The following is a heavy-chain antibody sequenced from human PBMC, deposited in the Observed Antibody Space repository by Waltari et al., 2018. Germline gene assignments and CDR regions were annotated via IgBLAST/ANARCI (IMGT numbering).Heavy chain of an antibody. Sequence: QVQLVQSGAEVKKPGSSVKVSCKASGGTFSSYTISWVRQASGQGLEWMGRIIPILGIANYAQKFQGRVTITADKSTSTAYMELSSLRSEDTAVYYCASTDSASSSSPYWGQGTLVTVSS. J-gene: IGHJ4*02. CDR3: ASTDSASSSSPY. CDR2: IIPILGIA. CDR1: GGTFSSYT. D-gene: IGHD6-6*01. V-gene: IGHV1-69*02.